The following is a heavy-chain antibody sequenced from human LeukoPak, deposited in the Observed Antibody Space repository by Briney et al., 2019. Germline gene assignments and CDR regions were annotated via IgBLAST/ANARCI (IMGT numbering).Heavy chain of an antibody. CDR3: ARSILDGSGSYYMAY. CDR1: GVAVSREY. V-gene: IGHV3-53*01. CDR2: IYNSDKT. D-gene: IGHD3-10*01. Sequence: PGGSLRLSCAASGVAVSREYMSWVRQAPGQGLEWVSVIYNSDKTYYADSVKGRFTISRDNSENTLYLQMNSLGADDTAVYYCARSILDGSGSYYMAYWGQGTLVTVSS. J-gene: IGHJ4*02.